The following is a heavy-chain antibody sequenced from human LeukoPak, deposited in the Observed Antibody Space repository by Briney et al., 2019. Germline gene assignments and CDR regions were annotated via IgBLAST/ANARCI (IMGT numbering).Heavy chain of an antibody. CDR2: IRYDGSNK. V-gene: IGHV3-30*02. Sequence: GRSLRLSCAASGFTFSSYGMHWVRQAPGKGLEWVAFIRYDGSNKYYADSVKGRFTISRDNSKNTLYLQMNSLRAEDTAVYYCAKDKYYDSSGSYDYWGQGTLVTVSS. CDR3: AKDKYYDSSGSYDY. D-gene: IGHD3-22*01. CDR1: GFTFSSYG. J-gene: IGHJ4*02.